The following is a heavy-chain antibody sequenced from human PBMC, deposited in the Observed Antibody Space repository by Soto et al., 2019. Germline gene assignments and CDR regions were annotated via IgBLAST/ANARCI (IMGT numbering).Heavy chain of an antibody. CDR1: GFTFSSYE. Sequence: HPGGSLRLSCAASGFTFSSYEMNWVRQAPGKGLEWVSYISSSGSTIYYADSVKGRFTISRDNAKNSLYLQMNSLRAEDTAVYYCARFIRVTRYFQHWGQGTLVTVSS. CDR2: ISSSGSTI. D-gene: IGHD3-10*01. CDR3: ARFIRVTRYFQH. J-gene: IGHJ1*01. V-gene: IGHV3-48*03.